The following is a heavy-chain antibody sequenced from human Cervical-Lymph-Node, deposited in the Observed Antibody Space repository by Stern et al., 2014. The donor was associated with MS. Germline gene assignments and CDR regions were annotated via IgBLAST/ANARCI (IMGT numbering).Heavy chain of an antibody. CDR3: AKHACTGAACPFDL. Sequence: VQLVESGPGLVKPSETLSLTCAISGDSISSYTHYWAWIRQPPGKGLEWIGSVYYSGATSSNPSLNGPVPIPVDTSKIHSPLGLNSGTAADTAVYYCAKHACTGAACPFDLWGQGTLVTVSS. CDR1: GDSISSYTHY. V-gene: IGHV4-39*01. J-gene: IGHJ4*02. D-gene: IGHD2-8*02. CDR2: VYYSGAT.